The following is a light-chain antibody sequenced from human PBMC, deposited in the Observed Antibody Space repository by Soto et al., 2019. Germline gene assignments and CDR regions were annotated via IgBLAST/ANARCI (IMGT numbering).Light chain of an antibody. Sequence: DIQLTQSPSFLSASVGDRVTVSCRASQDISTSLAWFQQKAGKVPQLLVYPASTLQDGVPSRFSGSGSGTYFTLTINSLQAEDFATYYCQQLRSYPFSFGQGTKLDIK. CDR3: QQLRSYPFS. J-gene: IGKJ2*03. CDR2: PAS. V-gene: IGKV1-9*01. CDR1: QDISTS.